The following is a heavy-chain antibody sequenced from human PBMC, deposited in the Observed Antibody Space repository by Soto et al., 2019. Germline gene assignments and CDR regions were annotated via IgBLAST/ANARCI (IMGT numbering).Heavy chain of an antibody. V-gene: IGHV3-15*01. J-gene: IGHJ4*02. CDR3: TTGTTVAKYYFDF. Sequence: EGQLVESGGGLVKPGETLRLSCVASGFTFKTACMSWLRQAPGKGLEWVGRIKSWSDGGTTDYGAPVNGRFTISRDDSQSTLSLQMNSLRTEDTAVYYCTTGTTVAKYYFDFWGQGTLVTVSS. D-gene: IGHD1-1*01. CDR2: IKSWSDGGTT. CDR1: GFTFKTAC.